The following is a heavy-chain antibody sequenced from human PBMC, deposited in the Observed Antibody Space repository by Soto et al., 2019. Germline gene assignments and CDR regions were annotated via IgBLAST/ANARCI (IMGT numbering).Heavy chain of an antibody. CDR1: GFTFSSYW. D-gene: IGHD3-10*01. J-gene: IGHJ4*02. CDR3: ARDPSVLLWFGEYPDY. Sequence: GGSLRLSCAASGFTFSSYWMHWVRQAPGKGLVWVSRINSDGSSTSYADSVKGRFTISRDNAKNTLYLQMNSLRAEDTAVYYCARDPSVLLWFGEYPDYWGQGTLVTVSS. CDR2: INSDGSST. V-gene: IGHV3-74*01.